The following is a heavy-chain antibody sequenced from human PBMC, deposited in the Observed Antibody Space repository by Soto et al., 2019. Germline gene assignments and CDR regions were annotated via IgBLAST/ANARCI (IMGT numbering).Heavy chain of an antibody. Sequence: PGGSLRLSCTASGLTLSSHSMSWVRQIPVKGLEWFSTIAPIGGSTHYADSVRGRFTISRDNSRNTLDLQMDSLRAEDTALYYCVSWVSDHFDYWGQGTLVTVSS. CDR3: VSWVSDHFDY. CDR1: GLTLSSHS. J-gene: IGHJ4*02. D-gene: IGHD2-8*01. CDR2: IAPIGGST. V-gene: IGHV3-23*01.